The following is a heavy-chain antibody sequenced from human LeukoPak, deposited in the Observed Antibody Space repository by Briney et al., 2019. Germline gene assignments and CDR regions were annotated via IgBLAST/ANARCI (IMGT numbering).Heavy chain of an antibody. V-gene: IGHV3-30*04. J-gene: IGHJ6*03. D-gene: IGHD3-10*01. Sequence: AGGSLRLSCAASGFTFSSYAMHWVRQAPGKGLEWVAVISYDGSNKYYADSVKGRFTISRDNSKNTLYLQMNSLRAEDTAVYYCAKFPITMVRGVIMPLPYYYYYMDVWGKGTTVTISS. CDR1: GFTFSSYA. CDR2: ISYDGSNK. CDR3: AKFPITMVRGVIMPLPYYYYYMDV.